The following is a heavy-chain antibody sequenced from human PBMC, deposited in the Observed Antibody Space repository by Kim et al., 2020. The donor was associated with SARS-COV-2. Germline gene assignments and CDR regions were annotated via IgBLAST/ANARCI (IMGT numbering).Heavy chain of an antibody. CDR2: INYSGST. CDR1: GGSFSGFH. J-gene: IGHJ6*02. V-gene: IGHV4-34*01. CDR3: ARVKDDFWSGSYFYYAMDV. D-gene: IGHD3-3*01. Sequence: SETLSLTCAVYGGSFSGFHWRWIRQSPGKGLEWIGEINYSGSTNYNPFLKSRVTISVDTSKNQFSLKLSSVTAADTAVFYCARVKDDFWSGSYFYYAMDVWGQGTTVTVSS.